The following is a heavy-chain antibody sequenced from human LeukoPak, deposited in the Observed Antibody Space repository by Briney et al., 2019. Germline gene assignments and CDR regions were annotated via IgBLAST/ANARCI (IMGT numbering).Heavy chain of an antibody. CDR1: GFTFSTNA. D-gene: IGHD1-26*01. V-gene: IGHV3-23*01. J-gene: IGHJ4*02. Sequence: GGSLRLSCLTSGFTFSTNAMSWVRQAPGKGLEWISGISGSGASTYYADSVKGRFTISRDDSRNTLYLQMNSLRGDDMAVYYCAKDVGKWESLHFFDYWGQGTLVTVSS. CDR3: AKDVGKWESLHFFDY. CDR2: ISGSGAST.